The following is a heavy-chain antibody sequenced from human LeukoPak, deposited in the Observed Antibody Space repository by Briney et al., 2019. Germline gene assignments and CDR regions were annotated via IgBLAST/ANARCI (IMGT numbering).Heavy chain of an antibody. CDR2: IYYSGST. Sequence: PSETLSLTCTVSGGSISSYYWSWIRQHPGKGLEWIGYIYYSGSTYYNPSLKSRVTISVDTSQNQFSLKVNSVTAADTAVYYCARAPLYSGHAEWFDPWGQGTLVTVSS. CDR3: ARAPLYSGHAEWFDP. CDR1: GGSISSYY. D-gene: IGHD4-11*01. V-gene: IGHV4-59*06. J-gene: IGHJ5*02.